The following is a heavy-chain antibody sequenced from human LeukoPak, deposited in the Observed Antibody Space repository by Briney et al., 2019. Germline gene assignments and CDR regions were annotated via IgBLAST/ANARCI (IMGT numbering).Heavy chain of an antibody. CDR2: ISSSGSTI. J-gene: IGHJ3*02. CDR1: GFTFSDYY. Sequence: PGGSLRLSCAASGFTFSDYYMSCIRQAPGKGLEWVSYISSSGSTIYYADSVKGRFTISRDNAKNSLYLQMNSLRAEDTAVYYCASLKGVNTVLSDAFDIWGQGTMVTVSS. V-gene: IGHV3-11*01. CDR3: ASLKGVNTVLSDAFDI. D-gene: IGHD3-16*01.